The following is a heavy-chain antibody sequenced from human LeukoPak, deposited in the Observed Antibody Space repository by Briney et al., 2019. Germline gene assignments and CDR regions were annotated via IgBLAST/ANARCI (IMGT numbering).Heavy chain of an antibody. J-gene: IGHJ4*02. CDR1: GFTFSSYE. D-gene: IGHD6-13*01. Sequence: GGSLRLSCAASGFTFSSYEMNWVRQAPGKGLEWVSYISSSGSTIYYADSVKGRFTISRDNAKNSLYLQMNSLRAEDTAVYYCAGSETGYSRTGDYWGQGTLVTVSS. V-gene: IGHV3-48*03. CDR3: AGSETGYSRTGDY. CDR2: ISSSGSTI.